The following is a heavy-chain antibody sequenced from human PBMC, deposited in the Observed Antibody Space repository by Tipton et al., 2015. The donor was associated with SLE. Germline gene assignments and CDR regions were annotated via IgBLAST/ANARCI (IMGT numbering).Heavy chain of an antibody. CDR3: ARDVGDYGGSLDC. V-gene: IGHV3-7*01. CDR1: GFTFSSYW. D-gene: IGHD4/OR15-4a*01. CDR2: IKGDGSEK. Sequence: SLRLSCAASGFTFSSYWMSWVRQAPGKGLEWVANIKGDGSEKFYVDSVKGRFTISRDNAKNSLFLQLSSLGAEDTAVYYCARDVGDYGGSLDCWGRGILVTV. J-gene: IGHJ4*02.